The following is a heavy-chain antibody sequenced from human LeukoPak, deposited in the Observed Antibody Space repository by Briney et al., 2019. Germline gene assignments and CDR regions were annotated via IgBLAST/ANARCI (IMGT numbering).Heavy chain of an antibody. D-gene: IGHD4-17*01. CDR2: ISYDGSNK. V-gene: IGHV3-30-3*01. CDR1: GFTFSSYA. CDR3: ASSADYGELYFFDY. Sequence: GSLRLSCAASGFTFSSYAMHWVRQAPGKGLEWVAVISYDGSNKYYADSVKGRFTISRDNSKNTLYLQMNSLRAEDTAVYYCASSADYGELYFFDYWGQGTLVTVSS. J-gene: IGHJ4*02.